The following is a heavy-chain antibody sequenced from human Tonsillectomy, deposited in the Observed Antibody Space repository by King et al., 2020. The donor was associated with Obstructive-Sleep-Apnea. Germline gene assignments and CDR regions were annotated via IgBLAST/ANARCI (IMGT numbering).Heavy chain of an antibody. Sequence: VQLVESGGGLVRPGGSLRLSCAASGFTFNSYWMSWVRQAPGKGLEWVANIKRDGSEKNCVDSVKGRFTISRDNAKNSLYLQMNSLRAEDTAVYYCARDQNYYDSSAYYDAFDLWGQGTMVTVSS. V-gene: IGHV3-7*01. CDR1: GFTFNSYW. J-gene: IGHJ3*01. CDR3: ARDQNYYDSSAYYDAFDL. D-gene: IGHD3-22*01. CDR2: IKRDGSEK.